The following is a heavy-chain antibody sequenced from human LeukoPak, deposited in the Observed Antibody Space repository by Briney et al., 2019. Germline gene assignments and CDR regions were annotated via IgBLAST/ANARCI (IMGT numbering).Heavy chain of an antibody. J-gene: IGHJ5*02. V-gene: IGHV5-51*01. CDR1: GYSFTSYW. CDR2: IYPGDSDT. D-gene: IGHD6-13*01. Sequence: GESLKISCKDSGYSFTSYWIAWVRQMPGKGLEWMGTIYPGDSDTRYSPSFQGQVTISADKSISTAYLQWSSLKASDTAMYYCARADSNVVGWFDPWGQGTLVTVSS. CDR3: ARADSNVVGWFDP.